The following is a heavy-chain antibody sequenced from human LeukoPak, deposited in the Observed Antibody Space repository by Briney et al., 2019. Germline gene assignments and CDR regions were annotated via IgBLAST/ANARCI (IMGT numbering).Heavy chain of an antibody. CDR1: GFTFSSYA. V-gene: IGHV3-23*01. D-gene: IGHD6-19*01. Sequence: GGSLRLSCAASGFTFSSYAMSWVRQAPGKGLEWVSAISGSGGSTYYADSVKGRFTISRDNSKNTLYLQMNSLRAEDTAVYYCAREYSSALVRLKYYYGMDVWGKGTTVTVSS. J-gene: IGHJ6*04. CDR3: AREYSSALVRLKYYYGMDV. CDR2: ISGSGGST.